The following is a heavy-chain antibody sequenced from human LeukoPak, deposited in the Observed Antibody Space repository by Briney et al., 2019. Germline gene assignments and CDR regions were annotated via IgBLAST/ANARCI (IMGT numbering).Heavy chain of an antibody. CDR3: AIQNHYDSRYNTPEYFHH. Sequence: GASVKVSCKASGYTFTSYGISWERQAPGQGLEWMGWISAHNGNTNYAQKLQGRVTMTTDTSTSTAYMELRSLRSDDTAIYYCAIQNHYDSRYNTPEYFHHWGQGTLVTVSS. CDR2: ISAHNGNT. J-gene: IGHJ1*01. D-gene: IGHD3-22*01. V-gene: IGHV1-18*01. CDR1: GYTFTSYG.